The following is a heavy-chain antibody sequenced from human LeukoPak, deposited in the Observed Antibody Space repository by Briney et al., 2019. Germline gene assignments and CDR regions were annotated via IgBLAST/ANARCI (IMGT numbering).Heavy chain of an antibody. J-gene: IGHJ4*02. Sequence: GGSLRLSCAASGFTFSSYWMSWVRQAPGKGLEWVANIKQDGSEKYYVDSVKGRFTISRDNAKNSLYLQMNSLRAEDTAVYYCARMNYVSSGWGAPFDYWGQGTLVTVSS. CDR2: IKQDGSEK. CDR3: ARMNYVSSGWGAPFDY. V-gene: IGHV3-7*01. CDR1: GFTFSSYW. D-gene: IGHD1-7*01.